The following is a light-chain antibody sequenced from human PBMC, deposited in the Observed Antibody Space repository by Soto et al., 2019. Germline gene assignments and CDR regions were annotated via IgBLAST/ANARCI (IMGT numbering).Light chain of an antibody. V-gene: IGKV2-30*01. Sequence: DVVMTQSPLSLPVTLGQPASISCRSSQSLVYSDGNTYLNWFQQRPGQSPRRLIYKVSNRDSGVPDRFSGSGSGTDFTLKISRVEAEDVGVYYCMQDTLWPRGLEEVRQWTFGQGTKVEIK. CDR2: KVS. CDR1: QSLVYSDGNTY. J-gene: IGKJ1*01. CDR3: MQDTLWPRGLEEVRQWT.